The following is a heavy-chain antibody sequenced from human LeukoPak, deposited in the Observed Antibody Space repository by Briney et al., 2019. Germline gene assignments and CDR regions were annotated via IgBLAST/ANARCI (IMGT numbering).Heavy chain of an antibody. J-gene: IGHJ5*02. CDR1: GGSISSGGYY. CDR2: IYYSGST. Sequence: PSETLSLTCTVSGGSISSGGYYWSWIRQHPGKDLEWIGYIYYSGSTYYNPSLKSRVTISVDTSKNQFSLKLSSVTAADTAVYYCARGEVLRFLDWFDPWGQGTLVTVSS. V-gene: IGHV4-31*03. D-gene: IGHD3-3*01. CDR3: ARGEVLRFLDWFDP.